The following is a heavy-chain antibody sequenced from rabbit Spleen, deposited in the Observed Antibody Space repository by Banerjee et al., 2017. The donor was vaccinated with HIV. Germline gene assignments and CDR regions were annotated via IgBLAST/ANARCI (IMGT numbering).Heavy chain of an antibody. D-gene: IGHD1-1*01. Sequence: QSLEESGGDLVKPGASLTLTCTASGVSFSISSYMCWVRQAPGKGLEWITCINAVTGKAVYASWAKGRFTFSKTSSTTVTLQMTSLTAADTATYFCARDLADVIGWNLDLWGPGTLVTVS. J-gene: IGHJ4*01. CDR2: INAVTGKA. CDR1: GVSFSISSY. V-gene: IGHV1S40*01. CDR3: ARDLADVIGWNLDL.